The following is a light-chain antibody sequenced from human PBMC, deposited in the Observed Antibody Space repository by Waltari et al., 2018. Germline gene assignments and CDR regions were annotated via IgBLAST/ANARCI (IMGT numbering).Light chain of an antibody. CDR1: SAHRGYI. Sequence: QPVLPHSSPAPASLGSSVKLTCTLSSAHRGYIIAWHHQPPGTAPRYRMKLEGSRSYKKGSGVPDRFSGASSGADRYLPSAHLQSEDEADYYCEPWDSNTQGVFGGGTKLAVL. CDR3: EPWDSNTQGV. V-gene: IGLV4-60*03. J-gene: IGLJ3*02. CDR2: LEGSRSY.